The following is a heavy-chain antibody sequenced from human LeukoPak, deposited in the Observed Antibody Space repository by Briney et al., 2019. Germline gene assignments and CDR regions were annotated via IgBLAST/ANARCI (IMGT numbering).Heavy chain of an antibody. CDR2: VDGGGGGT. CDR1: GFTLSNYA. CDR3: AKQSAGSAAWYSLHYDF. Sequence: TGGSLRLSCAASGFTLSNYAMTWVRQAPGRGLEWVSSVDGGGGGTYYADSVKGRFTISRDNSKDTLYLQMNGLRAEDTAVYFRAKQSAGSAAWYSLHYDFWGQGTLVTVSS. D-gene: IGHD6-13*01. V-gene: IGHV3-23*01. J-gene: IGHJ4*02.